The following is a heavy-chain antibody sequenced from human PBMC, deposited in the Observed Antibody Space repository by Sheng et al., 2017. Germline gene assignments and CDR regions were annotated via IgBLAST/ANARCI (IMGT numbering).Heavy chain of an antibody. CDR1: GYTFTSYG. D-gene: IGHD2-2*01. Sequence: QVQLVQSGAEVKKPGASVKVSCKASGYTFTSYGISWVRQAPGQGLEWMGWISAYNGNTNYAQKLQGRVTMTTDTSTSTAYMELRSLRSDDTAVYYCARDLPRYCSSTSCYESDYWGPGNPWSPSPQ. CDR2: ISAYNGNT. J-gene: IGHJ4*03. V-gene: IGHV1-18*01. CDR3: ARDLPRYCSSTSCYESDY.